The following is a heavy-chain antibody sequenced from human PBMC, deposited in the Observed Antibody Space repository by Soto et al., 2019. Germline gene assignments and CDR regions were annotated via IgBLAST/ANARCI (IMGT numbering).Heavy chain of an antibody. CDR3: ARDRARDIVVVPAAMDFDP. V-gene: IGHV3-30-3*01. Sequence: QVQLVESGGGVVQPGRSLRLSCAASGFTFSSYAMHCVRQAPGKGLEWVAVISYDGSNKYYADSVKGRFTISRDNSKNTLYLQMNSLRAEDTAVYYCARDRARDIVVVPAAMDFDPWGQGTLVTVSS. J-gene: IGHJ5*02. D-gene: IGHD2-2*01. CDR2: ISYDGSNK. CDR1: GFTFSSYA.